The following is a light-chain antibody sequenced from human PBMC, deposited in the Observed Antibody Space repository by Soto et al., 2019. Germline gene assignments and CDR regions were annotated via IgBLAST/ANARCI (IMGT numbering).Light chain of an antibody. CDR2: EVN. CDR1: SSDVGAYNY. CDR3: SSYAGSNNFEV. Sequence: QSVLTQPPSASGSLGQSVTISCTGTSSDVGAYNYVSWYQQHPGKAPKLMIYEVNKRPSGVPDRFSGSKSGNTASLTVSGLQAEDEADYYCSSYAGSNNFEVFGGGTKVTVL. V-gene: IGLV2-8*01. J-gene: IGLJ2*01.